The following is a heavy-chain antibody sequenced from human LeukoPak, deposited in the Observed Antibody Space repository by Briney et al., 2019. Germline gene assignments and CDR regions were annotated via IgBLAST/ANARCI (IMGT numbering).Heavy chain of an antibody. CDR2: ISGSGGST. V-gene: IGHV3-23*01. Sequence: GGSLRLSCAASGFTFSSYGMSWVRQAPGKGLEWVSAISGSGGSTYYADSVKGRFTISRDNSKNTLYLQMNSLRAEDTAVYYCAKDMGSYYYDSSGYWAYWGQGTLVTVSS. CDR1: GFTFSSYG. CDR3: AKDMGSYYYDSSGYWAY. J-gene: IGHJ4*02. D-gene: IGHD3-22*01.